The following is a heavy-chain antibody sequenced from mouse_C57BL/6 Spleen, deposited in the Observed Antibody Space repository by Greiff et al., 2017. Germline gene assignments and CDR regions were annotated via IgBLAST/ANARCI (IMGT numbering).Heavy chain of an antibody. CDR2: ISDGGSYT. D-gene: IGHD1-1*01. J-gene: IGHJ3*01. CDR1: GFTFSSYA. Sequence: EVKLVESGGGLVKPGGSLKLSCAASGFTFSSYAMSWVRQTPEKRLEWVATISDGGSYTYYPDNVKGRFTISRDNAKNNLYLQMSHLKSEDTAMYYCARGDYGSRTGFAYWGQGTLVTVSA. V-gene: IGHV5-4*03. CDR3: ARGDYGSRTGFAY.